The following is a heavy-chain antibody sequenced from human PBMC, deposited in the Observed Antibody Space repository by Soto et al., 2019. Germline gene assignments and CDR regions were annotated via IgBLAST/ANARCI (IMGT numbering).Heavy chain of an antibody. CDR3: AKDLLWFGESPKFDY. D-gene: IGHD3-10*01. CDR2: ISGSGGST. CDR1: GFTFSSYA. J-gene: IGHJ4*02. V-gene: IGHV3-23*01. Sequence: GGSLRLSCAASGFTFSSYAMSWVRQAPGKGLEWVSAISGSGGSTYYADSVKGRFTISRDNSKNTLYLQMNSLRAEDTAVYYCAKDLLWFGESPKFDYWGQGTLVTVSS.